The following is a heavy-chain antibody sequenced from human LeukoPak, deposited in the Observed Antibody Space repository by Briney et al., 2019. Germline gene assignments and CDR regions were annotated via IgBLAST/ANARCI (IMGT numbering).Heavy chain of an antibody. CDR3: ATGPTWLDP. CDR1: GGSISGYY. V-gene: IGHV4-59*01. J-gene: IGHJ5*02. Sequence: SETLSLTCTVAGGSISGYYWSWIRQPPGKGLEWIGYIYSSGATNYNPSLNSRVTISVDTSKNQFSLKLSSVTAADTAVYYCATGPTWLDPWGQGTLVTVSS. CDR2: IYSSGAT.